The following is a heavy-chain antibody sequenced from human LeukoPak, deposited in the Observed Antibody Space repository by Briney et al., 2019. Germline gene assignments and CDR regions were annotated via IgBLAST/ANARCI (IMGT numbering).Heavy chain of an antibody. D-gene: IGHD3-22*01. CDR1: GFTFSSYS. J-gene: IGHJ4*02. Sequence: GGSLRLSCVASGFTFSSYSMNWVRQAPGKGLEWVSSISASSIYIYYADSLKGRFTISRDNAKNSLYLQMNSLRAEDTAVYYCARDRSDYYDTSRANDYWGQGTLVTVSS. V-gene: IGHV3-21*01. CDR3: ARDRSDYYDTSRANDY. CDR2: ISASSIYI.